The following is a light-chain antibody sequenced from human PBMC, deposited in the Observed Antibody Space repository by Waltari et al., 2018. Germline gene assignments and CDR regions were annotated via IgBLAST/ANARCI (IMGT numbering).Light chain of an antibody. Sequence: DIQLTQSPSSLSASVGDRVTITCQASQDISNYLNWYQQKPGKAPKFLIYDASNLETGVPSRFRGSGSGTVFTFTINSLQPEDFATYYCQQYHNLPPTFGGGTKVEIK. CDR1: QDISNY. V-gene: IGKV1-33*01. CDR2: DAS. CDR3: QQYHNLPPT. J-gene: IGKJ4*01.